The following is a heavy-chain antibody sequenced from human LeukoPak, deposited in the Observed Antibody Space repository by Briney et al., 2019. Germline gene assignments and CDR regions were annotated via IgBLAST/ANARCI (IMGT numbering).Heavy chain of an antibody. J-gene: IGHJ4*02. D-gene: IGHD6-19*01. CDR1: GGSISSSSYY. Sequence: SETLSLTCTVSGGSISSSSYYWGWIRQPPGKGLEWIGSIYYSGSTYYNPSLKSRVTISVDTSKNQFSLKLSSVTAADTAVYYCARRGSSGGYALIDYWGQGTLVTVSS. CDR3: ARRGSSGGYALIDY. V-gene: IGHV4-39*01. CDR2: IYYSGST.